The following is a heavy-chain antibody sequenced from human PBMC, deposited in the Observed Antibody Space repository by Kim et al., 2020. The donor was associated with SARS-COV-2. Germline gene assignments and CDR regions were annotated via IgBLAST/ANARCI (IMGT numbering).Heavy chain of an antibody. V-gene: IGHV3-48*03. CDR3: ARAPGIEASDFDH. D-gene: IGHD6-25*01. CDR1: GFPFSSYE. J-gene: IGHJ4*02. Sequence: GSLRLSCATSGFPFSSYEMNWVRQAPGKGLEWISYISSSGRTKYYADSVRGRFTISRDSVQSSLFLQMDSLRVDDTGIYYCARAPGIEASDFDHWSQGTLVTVSS. CDR2: ISSSGRTK.